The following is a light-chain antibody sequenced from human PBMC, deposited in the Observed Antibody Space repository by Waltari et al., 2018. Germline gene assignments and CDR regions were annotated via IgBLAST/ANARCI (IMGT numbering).Light chain of an antibody. J-gene: IGKJ1*01. V-gene: IGKV3-11*01. CDR3: QQRTTWPAWT. CDR1: QNIDTF. Sequence: VVLTQSPAILSLSPGERATLSCRASQNIDTFLAWYQQKPGQAPSLLIYDASHRATGIPARFSGSGSGTDFTLTISSLEPEDFAVYYCQQRTTWPAWTFGQGTRVEVK. CDR2: DAS.